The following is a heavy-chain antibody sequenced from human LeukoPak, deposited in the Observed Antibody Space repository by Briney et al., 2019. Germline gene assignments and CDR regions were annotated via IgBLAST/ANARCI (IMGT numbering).Heavy chain of an antibody. V-gene: IGHV4-30-4*01. J-gene: IGHJ5*02. CDR2: IYYSGST. CDR1: GGSISSGDYY. D-gene: IGHD1-26*01. Sequence: SETLSLTCTVSGGSISSGDYYWSWIRQPPGKGLGWIGYIYYSGSTYYNPSLKSRVTISVDTSKNQFSLKLSSVTAADTAVYYCARAGQWELLRSNWFDPWGQGTLVTVSS. CDR3: ARAGQWELLRSNWFDP.